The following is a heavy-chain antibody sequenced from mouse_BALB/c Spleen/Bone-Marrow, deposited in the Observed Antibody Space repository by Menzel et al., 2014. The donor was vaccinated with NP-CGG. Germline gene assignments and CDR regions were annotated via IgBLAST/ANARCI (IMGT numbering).Heavy chain of an antibody. D-gene: IGHD4-1*01. V-gene: IGHV1-69*02. Sequence: VQLQQSGAELVRPGASVKLSCKASGYTFTSYWINWVKQRPGQGLEWIGNIYPSDSYTNYNQKFKDKATLTADKSSSTAYMQLSSPTSEDSAVYYCTTGAYWGQGTLVTVSA. CDR1: GYTFTSYW. CDR2: IYPSDSYT. J-gene: IGHJ3*01. CDR3: TTGAY.